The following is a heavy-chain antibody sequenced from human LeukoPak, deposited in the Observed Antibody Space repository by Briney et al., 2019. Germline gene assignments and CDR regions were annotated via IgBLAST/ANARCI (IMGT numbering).Heavy chain of an antibody. V-gene: IGHV3-30*02. CDR1: GFRFSSYD. Sequence: GGSLRLSCAASGFRFSSYDIHWVRQAPGRGLEWVTFIESDGTKEYYADSVKGRFTISRDNSKNTVYVQMNTLRAEDTAVYYCAKVGSGWYYLDYWGQGTVVTVSS. J-gene: IGHJ4*02. CDR3: AKVGSGWYYLDY. D-gene: IGHD6-19*01. CDR2: IESDGTKE.